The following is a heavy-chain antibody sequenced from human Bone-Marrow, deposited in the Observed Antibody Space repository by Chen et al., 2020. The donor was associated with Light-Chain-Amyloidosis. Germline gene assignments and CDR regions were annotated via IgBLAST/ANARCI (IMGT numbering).Heavy chain of an antibody. CDR2: IRGIGGRT. J-gene: IGHJ3*02. V-gene: IGHV3-23*04. CDR3: AKWGPYYYDSSGYYDTDAFDI. D-gene: IGHD3-22*01. CDR1: GFTFSSYA. Sequence: EVQLVESGGGLVQPGGSLRLSCAASGFTFSSYAMSWVRQAPGKGLEWVCAIRGIGGRTYYADSVKGRFTISRDNSKNTLYLQMNSRRAEDTAVYYCAKWGPYYYDSSGYYDTDAFDIWGQGTMVTVSS.